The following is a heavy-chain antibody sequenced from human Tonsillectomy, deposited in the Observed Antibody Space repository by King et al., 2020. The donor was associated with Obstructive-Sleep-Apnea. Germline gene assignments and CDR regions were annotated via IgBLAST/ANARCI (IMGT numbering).Heavy chain of an antibody. D-gene: IGHD2/OR15-2a*01. J-gene: IGHJ4*02. CDR3: ASGNSTSPGY. CDR2: IYHSGRT. V-gene: IGHV4-4*02. Sequence: QLQESGPGLVKPSGTLSLTCAVSGGSISRTNWWSWVRQPPGKGLEWIGEIYHSGRTHYNPSLKNRVTISIDKSENQFSLKLTSMTAADTAVYYCASGNSTSPGYWGQGTLVTVSS. CDR1: GGSISRTNW.